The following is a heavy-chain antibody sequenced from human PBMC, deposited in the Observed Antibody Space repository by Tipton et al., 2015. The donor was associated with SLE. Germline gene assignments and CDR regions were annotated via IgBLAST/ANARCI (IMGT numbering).Heavy chain of an antibody. Sequence: TLSLTCAVSGYSISSSSYYWGWIRQPPGKGLEWIGSVYYSGSTYYNPSLKSQVTISVDTSKNQFSLKLSSVTAADTAVYYCARGSSGRENWGQGTLVTVSS. CDR3: ARGSSGREN. CDR2: VYYSGST. V-gene: IGHV4-39*01. CDR1: GYSISSSSYY. J-gene: IGHJ4*02. D-gene: IGHD6-25*01.